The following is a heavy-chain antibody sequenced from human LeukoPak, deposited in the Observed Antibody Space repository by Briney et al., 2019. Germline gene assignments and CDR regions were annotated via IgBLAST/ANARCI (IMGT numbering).Heavy chain of an antibody. V-gene: IGHV3-21*01. CDR1: GFTFNTFN. J-gene: IGHJ4*02. CDR3: ARGHYDVLAASYKWTPDY. D-gene: IGHD3-9*01. CDR2: ITSGGDYI. Sequence: GGSLRLSCAASGFTFNTFNMNWVRQAPGPGLERVSSITSGGDYIYYADSVKGRFTTSRDNAKNSLSLQLNSLRVEDTAVYYCARGHYDVLAASYKWTPDYWGQGTLVTVSS.